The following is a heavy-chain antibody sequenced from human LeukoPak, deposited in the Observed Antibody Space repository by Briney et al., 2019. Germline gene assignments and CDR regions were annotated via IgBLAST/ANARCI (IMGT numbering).Heavy chain of an antibody. J-gene: IGHJ4*02. CDR1: GYTFSSYS. CDR3: VRLRRNSDTSGFYYYYDF. V-gene: IGHV3-21*01. Sequence: GGSLRLSCAASGYTFSSYSINWVRQAPGKGLEWVSSISVRSNYIYYADSVRGRFRISRDDARDLLYLQVNSLRAEDTAVYYCVRLRRNSDTSGFYYYYDFWGQGTLVTVSS. CDR2: ISVRSNYI. D-gene: IGHD3-22*01.